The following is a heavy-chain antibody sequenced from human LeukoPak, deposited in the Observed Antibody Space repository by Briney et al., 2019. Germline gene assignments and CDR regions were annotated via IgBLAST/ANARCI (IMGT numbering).Heavy chain of an antibody. J-gene: IGHJ5*02. CDR2: IYISGST. Sequence: SETLSLTCTVSGGSISSGSYYWSWIRQPAGKGLEWIGRIYISGSTNYNPSLKSRVTISVGTSKNQFSLKLSSVTAADTAVYYCARDDAPVDRGFDPWGQGTLVTVSS. CDR1: GGSISSGSYY. D-gene: IGHD1-14*01. CDR3: ARDDAPVDRGFDP. V-gene: IGHV4-61*02.